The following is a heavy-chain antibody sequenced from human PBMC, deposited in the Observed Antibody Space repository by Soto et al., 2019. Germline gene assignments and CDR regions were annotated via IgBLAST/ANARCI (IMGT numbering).Heavy chain of an antibody. CDR3: AGGMEWELPDRHYYYGMDV. J-gene: IGHJ6*02. Sequence: PGGSLRLSCAACGFTFSSYAMHWVRQAPGKGLEWVAVISYDGSNKYYADSVKGRFTISRDNSKNTLYLQMNSLRAEDTAVYYCAGGMEWELPDRHYYYGMDVWGQGTTVTVSS. V-gene: IGHV3-30-3*01. D-gene: IGHD1-26*01. CDR1: GFTFSSYA. CDR2: ISYDGSNK.